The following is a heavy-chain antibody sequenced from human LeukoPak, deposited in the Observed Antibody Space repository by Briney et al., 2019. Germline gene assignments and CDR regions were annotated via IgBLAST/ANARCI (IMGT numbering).Heavy chain of an antibody. Sequence: PGRSLRLSCAASGFTFSSYGMNWVRQAPGKGLEWVAVIWYDGSNKYYGDSVKGRFTISRDNSKNTVSLQMNSLRVEDTAEYCCARLGSSWSFDYWGQGTLVTVSS. CDR3: ARLGSSWSFDY. V-gene: IGHV3-33*01. J-gene: IGHJ4*02. D-gene: IGHD6-13*01. CDR2: IWYDGSNK. CDR1: GFTFSSYG.